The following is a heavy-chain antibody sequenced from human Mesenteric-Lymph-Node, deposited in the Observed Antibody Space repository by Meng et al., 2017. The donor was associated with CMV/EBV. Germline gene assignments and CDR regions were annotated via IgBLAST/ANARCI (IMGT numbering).Heavy chain of an antibody. J-gene: IGHJ6*02. CDR1: GFTVSSNY. CDR3: ARVIRVYGMDV. V-gene: IGHV3-11*04. D-gene: IGHD3-16*02. CDR2: ISSSGNTI. Sequence: GESLKISCAASGFTVSSNYMSWVRQAPGKGLEWVSYISSSGNTIYYADSVKGRFTISRDNAKNSLYLQMNSLRAEDTAVYFCARVIRVYGMDVWGQGTTVTVSS.